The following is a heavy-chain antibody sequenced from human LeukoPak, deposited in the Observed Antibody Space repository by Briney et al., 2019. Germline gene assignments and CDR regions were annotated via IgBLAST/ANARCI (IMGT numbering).Heavy chain of an antibody. Sequence: GGSLRLSCAASGFTFSSYWMHWVRQAPGKGLVWVSRISADGSITNYAESVKGRFTISRDDAENTLYLQMNSLRAEDTAVYYCSRGSSWCSSTSCYSADWGQGTLVTVSS. V-gene: IGHV3-74*01. J-gene: IGHJ4*02. D-gene: IGHD2-2*01. CDR1: GFTFSSYW. CDR2: ISADGSIT. CDR3: SRGSSWCSSTSCYSAD.